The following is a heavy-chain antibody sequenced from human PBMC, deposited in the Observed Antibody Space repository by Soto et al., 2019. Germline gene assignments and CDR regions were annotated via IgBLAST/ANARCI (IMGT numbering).Heavy chain of an antibody. D-gene: IGHD2-2*01. CDR2: ISYDGSNK. CDR1: GFTFSSYA. Sequence: GGSLRLSCAASGFTFSSYAMHGVRQAPGKGLEWVAVISYDGSNKYYADSVKGRFTISRDNSKNTLYLQMNSLRAEDTAVYYCARWPRDIVVVPAARTDYWGQGTLVTVSS. CDR3: ARWPRDIVVVPAARTDY. V-gene: IGHV3-30-3*01. J-gene: IGHJ4*02.